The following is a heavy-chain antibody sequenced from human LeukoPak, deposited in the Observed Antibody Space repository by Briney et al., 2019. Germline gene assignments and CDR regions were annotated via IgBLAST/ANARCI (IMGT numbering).Heavy chain of an antibody. CDR2: ISGSGDRT. Sequence: GGSLRLSCEGSEFTFSDYAMTWVRQAPGKGLEWLSAISGSGDRTYYADSVKGRFTISRDNSKNTLYLQMNSLRVEDTAVYYCARDSSMLRGPLVIYYFDFWGQGTLVTVSS. V-gene: IGHV3-23*01. CDR3: ARDSSMLRGPLVIYYFDF. D-gene: IGHD3-10*01. J-gene: IGHJ4*02. CDR1: EFTFSDYA.